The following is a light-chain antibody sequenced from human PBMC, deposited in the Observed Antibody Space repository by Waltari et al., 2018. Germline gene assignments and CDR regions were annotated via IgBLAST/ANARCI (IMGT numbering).Light chain of an antibody. V-gene: IGKV3-20*01. CDR2: GAS. CDR3: QQYDISPLT. CDR1: QPVRTTY. J-gene: IGKJ4*01. Sequence: ETVLTQSPGTLSLSPGERATLSCRASQPVRTTYLAWYQQKPGQAPTLLIYGASSRATGIPDRFSGSGSGTDFSLTISSLEPEDFAVYYCQQYDISPLTFGGGTKVEIK.